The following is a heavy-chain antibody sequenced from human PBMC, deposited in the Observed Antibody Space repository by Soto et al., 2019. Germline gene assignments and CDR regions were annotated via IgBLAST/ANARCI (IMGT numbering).Heavy chain of an antibody. D-gene: IGHD1-26*01. CDR2: IDNAGSSA. Sequence: EVQLVESGGGLVQPGGSLRLSCEASGFTFSIYWMHWVRQAPGKGPEWVSRIDNAGSSARYADSVKGRFTISRDNAKNTVYLQMNSLRAEDTAVYYCTRVGGSVSGMDVWGQGTTVTVSS. CDR1: GFTFSIYW. J-gene: IGHJ6*01. V-gene: IGHV3-74*01. CDR3: TRVGGSVSGMDV.